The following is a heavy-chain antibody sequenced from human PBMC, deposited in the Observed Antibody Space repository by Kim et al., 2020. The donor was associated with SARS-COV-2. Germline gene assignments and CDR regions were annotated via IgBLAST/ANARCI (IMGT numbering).Heavy chain of an antibody. CDR2: INSDGSST. V-gene: IGHV3-74*01. CDR1: GFTFSSYW. D-gene: IGHD2-21*02. CDR3: ARERVGFCGGDCYYYYGMDV. Sequence: GGSLRLSCAASGFTFSSYWMHWVRQAPGKGLVWVSRINSDGSSTSYADSVKGRFTISRDNAKNTLYLQMNSLRAEDTAVYYCARERVGFCGGDCYYYYGMDVWGQGTTVTVSS. J-gene: IGHJ6*02.